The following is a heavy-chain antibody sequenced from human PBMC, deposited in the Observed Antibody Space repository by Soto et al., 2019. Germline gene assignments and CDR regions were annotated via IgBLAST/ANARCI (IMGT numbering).Heavy chain of an antibody. V-gene: IGHV1-3*01. J-gene: IGHJ6*02. Sequence: GASVKVSCKTSGYRFSDYGISWVRQAPGQGLEWMGWINAGNGNTKYSQKFQGRVTITRDTSASTAYMELSSLRSEDTAVYYCARDWCSSTSCYRGGSDYYGMDVWG. CDR1: GYRFSDYG. D-gene: IGHD2-2*01. CDR3: ARDWCSSTSCYRGGSDYYGMDV. CDR2: INAGNGNT.